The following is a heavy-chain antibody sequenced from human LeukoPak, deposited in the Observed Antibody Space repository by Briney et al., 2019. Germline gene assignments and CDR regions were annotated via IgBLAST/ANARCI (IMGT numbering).Heavy chain of an antibody. CDR3: AKDWHSSGWYLFDY. CDR2: ISGSGGST. J-gene: IGHJ4*02. D-gene: IGHD6-13*01. V-gene: IGHV3-23*01. Sequence: TGGSLRLSCAVSGFTFSSYAMTWVRQAPGKGPEWVSAISGSGGSTYYADSVKGRFTISRDNSKNTLYLQMNSLRAEDTAVYYCAKDWHSSGWYLFDYWGQGTLVTVSS. CDR1: GFTFSSYA.